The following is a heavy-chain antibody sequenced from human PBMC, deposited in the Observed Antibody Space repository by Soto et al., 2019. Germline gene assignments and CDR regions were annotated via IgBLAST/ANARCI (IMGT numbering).Heavy chain of an antibody. CDR2: IYYSGST. V-gene: IGHV4-31*03. CDR1: GGSISSGGYY. J-gene: IGHJ5*02. Sequence: SETLSLTCTVSGGSISSGGYYWSWIRQHPGKGLEWIGYIYYSGSTYYNPSLKSRVTISVDTSKNQFSLKLSSVTAADTAVYYCARVVAAKDWFDPWGQGTLVTVSS. CDR3: ARVVAAKDWFDP. D-gene: IGHD2-2*01.